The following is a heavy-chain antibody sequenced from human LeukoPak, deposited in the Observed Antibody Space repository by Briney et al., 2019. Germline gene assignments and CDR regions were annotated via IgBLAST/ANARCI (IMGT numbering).Heavy chain of an antibody. CDR3: ASLRRGELYSLGY. CDR2: INHSGST. CDR1: GGSFSGYY. Sequence: SETLSLTCAVYGGSFSGYYWSWIRQPPGKGLEWIGEINHSGSTNYNPSLKSRVTISVDTSKNQFSLKLSSVTAADTAVYYCASLRRGELYSLGYWRQGTLVTVSS. V-gene: IGHV4-34*01. J-gene: IGHJ4*02. D-gene: IGHD3-16*01.